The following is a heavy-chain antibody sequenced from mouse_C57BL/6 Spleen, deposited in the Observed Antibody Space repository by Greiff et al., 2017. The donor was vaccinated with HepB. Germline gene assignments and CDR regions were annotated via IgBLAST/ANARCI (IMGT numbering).Heavy chain of an antibody. V-gene: IGHV1-15*01. CDR1: GYTFTDYE. CDR2: IDPETGGT. Sequence: QVQLQQSGAELVRPGASVTLSCKASGYTFTDYEMHWVKQTPVHGLEWIGAIDPETGGTAYNQKFKGKAILTADKSSSTAYMELRSLTSEDSAVYYCTRGGGSSSWFAYWGQGTLVTVSA. CDR3: TRGGGSSSWFAY. D-gene: IGHD1-1*01. J-gene: IGHJ3*01.